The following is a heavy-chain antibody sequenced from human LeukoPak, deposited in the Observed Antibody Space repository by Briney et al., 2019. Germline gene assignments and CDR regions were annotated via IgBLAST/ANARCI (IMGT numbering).Heavy chain of an antibody. V-gene: IGHV4-59*11. CDR3: GAGIAAAAADY. J-gene: IGHJ4*02. CDR1: GRSISSHY. Sequence: SETPSLTCTVSGRSISSHYWSWIRQPPGKGLEWVGYIAASGSTTYNPSLKSRVTISVDTSKNHFSLKLTSVTAADTAVYYCGAGIAAAAADYWGQGELVTVSS. D-gene: IGHD6-13*01. CDR2: IAASGST.